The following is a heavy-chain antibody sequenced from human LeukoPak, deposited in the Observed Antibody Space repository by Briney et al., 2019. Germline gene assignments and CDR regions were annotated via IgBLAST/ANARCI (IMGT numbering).Heavy chain of an antibody. CDR2: ISGSGGST. V-gene: IGHV3-23*01. D-gene: IGHD3-22*01. Sequence: PGGSLRLSCAASGFTFSNYWMSWVRQAPGKGLEWVSAISGSGGSTYYADSVKGRFTISRDNSKNTLYLQMNSLRADDTAVYYCARQPYYFDSSGYYDYWGQGTLVTVSS. CDR1: GFTFSNYW. CDR3: ARQPYYFDSSGYYDY. J-gene: IGHJ4*02.